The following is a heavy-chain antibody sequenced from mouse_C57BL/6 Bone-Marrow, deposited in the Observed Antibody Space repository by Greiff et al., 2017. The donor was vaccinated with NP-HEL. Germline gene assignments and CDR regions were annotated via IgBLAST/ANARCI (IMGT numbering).Heavy chain of an antibody. CDR2: ISYSGST. CDR1: GYSITSAY. D-gene: IGHD2-5*01. CDR3: ARWGIVRYFDV. J-gene: IGHJ1*03. Sequence: DVMLVESGPGLAKPSQTLSLTCSVTGYSITSAYWNWIRKFPGNKLEYMGYISYSGSTYYNPSLKSRISITRDTSKNQYYLQLNSVTTEDTATYYCARWGIVRYFDVWGTGTTVTVSS. V-gene: IGHV3-8*01.